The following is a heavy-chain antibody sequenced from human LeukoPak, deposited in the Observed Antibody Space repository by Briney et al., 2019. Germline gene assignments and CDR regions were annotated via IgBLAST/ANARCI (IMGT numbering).Heavy chain of an antibody. V-gene: IGHV3-30-3*01. J-gene: IGHJ4*02. CDR3: ARDGYDSLTGYYAYHFDY. Sequence: GGSLRLSCVASGFTFSTHAMHWVRQAPGKGLEWVADISHVVTNKYYADSVKGRFTISRDNSRNTLFLQINSLRVEDTALYFCARDGYDSLTGYYAYHFDYWGQGTLVTV. D-gene: IGHD3-9*01. CDR2: ISHVVTNK. CDR1: GFTFSTHA.